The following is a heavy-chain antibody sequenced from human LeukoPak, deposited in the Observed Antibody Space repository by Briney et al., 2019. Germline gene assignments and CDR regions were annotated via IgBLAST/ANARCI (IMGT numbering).Heavy chain of an antibody. J-gene: IGHJ5*02. CDR3: ARHTSPYYGSGRWFDP. D-gene: IGHD3-10*01. CDR2: INHSGST. CDR1: GGSFSGYY. Sequence: SETLSLTCAVYGGSFSGYYWSWIRQPPGKGLEWIGEINHSGSTNYNPSLKSRVTISVDTSKNQFSLKLSSVTAADTAVYYCARHTSPYYGSGRWFDPWGQGTLVTVSS. V-gene: IGHV4-34*01.